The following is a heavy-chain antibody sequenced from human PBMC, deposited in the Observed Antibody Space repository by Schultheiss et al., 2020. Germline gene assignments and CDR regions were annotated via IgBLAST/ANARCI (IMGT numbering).Heavy chain of an antibody. D-gene: IGHD3-22*01. CDR3: ARIGYYDSSGYT. J-gene: IGHJ5*02. CDR2: IYWDGDK. V-gene: IGHV2-5*02. Sequence: SGPTLVKPTQTLTLTCTFSGFSLSTSGVGVGWIRQPPGKALECLALIYWDGDKRYSPSLKSRLTITKDTSKNQVVLTMTNMDPVDTATYYCARIGYYDSSGYTWGQGTLVTVSS. CDR1: GFSLSTSGVG.